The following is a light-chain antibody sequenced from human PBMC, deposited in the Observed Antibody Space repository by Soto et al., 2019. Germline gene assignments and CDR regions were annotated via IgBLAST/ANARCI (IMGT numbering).Light chain of an antibody. CDR1: QSISNW. CDR2: KGS. V-gene: IGKV1-5*03. J-gene: IGKJ4*01. CDR3: QHYNNYSPT. Sequence: DIQMTQSPSALSASVGDRVTITCRASQSISNWLAWYQQKPGKAPNLLIYKGSGLESGVPSRFSGSGSGTELTLTISSLQPDDSATYYCQHYNNYSPTFGGGTKVEIK.